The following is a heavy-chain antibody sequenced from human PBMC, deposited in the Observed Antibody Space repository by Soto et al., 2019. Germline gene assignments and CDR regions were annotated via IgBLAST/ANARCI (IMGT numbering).Heavy chain of an antibody. CDR3: TADVWRSSVQGHDY. CDR2: VKREADGGTI. CDR1: GCTFSDTR. Sequence: PGGSLRRSCAASGCTFSDTRMNWVRQAPGKGLEWVGRVKREADGGTIDYAAPVKGRFTISRDDSKSTLYLQMNRLKSEDTAVYYCTADVWRSSVQGHDYWGQGTLVTVSS. J-gene: IGHJ4*02. D-gene: IGHD3-22*01. V-gene: IGHV3-15*01.